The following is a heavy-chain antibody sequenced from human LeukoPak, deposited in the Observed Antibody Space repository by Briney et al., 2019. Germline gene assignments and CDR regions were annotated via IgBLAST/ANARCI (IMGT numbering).Heavy chain of an antibody. D-gene: IGHD3-3*01. CDR1: GFTFSSYA. V-gene: IGHV3-23*01. J-gene: IGHJ4*02. Sequence: GGSLRLSCAASGFTFSSYAMSWVRQAPGKGLEWVSAISGSGGTTYYADSVKGRFTISRDNSKNTPYLQMNSLGAEDTAVYYCAKVFHVFWSGYLDFWGQGTLVTVSS. CDR2: ISGSGGTT. CDR3: AKVFHVFWSGYLDF.